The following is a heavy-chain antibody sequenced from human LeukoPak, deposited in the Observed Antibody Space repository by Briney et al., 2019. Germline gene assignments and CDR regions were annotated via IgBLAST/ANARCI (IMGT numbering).Heavy chain of an antibody. CDR1: GYTFTSYG. D-gene: IGHD4-17*01. CDR2: ISAYNGNT. V-gene: IGHV1-18*01. J-gene: IGHJ6*03. Sequence: ASVKVSCKASGYTFTSYGISWVRQAPGQGLEWMGWISAYNGNTNYAQKLQGRVTMTTDTSTSTAYMELRSLRSDDTAVYYCARGRHDYGDPGSYYYYYMDVWGKGTTVTVSS. CDR3: ARGRHDYGDPGSYYYYYMDV.